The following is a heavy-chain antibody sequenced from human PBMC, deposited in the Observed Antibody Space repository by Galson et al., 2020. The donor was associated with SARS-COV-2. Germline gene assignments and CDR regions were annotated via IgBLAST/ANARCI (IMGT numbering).Heavy chain of an antibody. CDR1: GFTFSDYY. D-gene: IGHD3-9*01. CDR2: ISSSGSTI. V-gene: IGHV3-11*04. Sequence: GESLKISCAASGFTFSDYYMSWIRQAPGKGLEWVSYISSSGSTIYYADSVKGRFTISRDNAKNSLYLQMNSLRAEDTAVYYCARVSSSVYYDILTGYYIDYYMDVWGKGTTVTISS. CDR3: ARVSSSVYYDILTGYYIDYYMDV. J-gene: IGHJ6*03.